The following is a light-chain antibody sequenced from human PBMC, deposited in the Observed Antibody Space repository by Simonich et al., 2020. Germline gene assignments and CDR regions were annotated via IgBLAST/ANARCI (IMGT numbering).Light chain of an antibody. J-gene: IGLJ3*02. V-gene: IGLV7-43*01. CDR3: LLYYGGAQLG. Sequence: QTEVTQEPSLTVSLGGTVTLTCASSTGTVTNGYYPNWFQQKPGQAPRALIDSTSNKPSWTPARCAGSLLGSKAALTLLGVQTEDEAEYYCLLYYGGAQLGFGGGTKLTVL. CDR2: STS. CDR1: TGTVTNGYY.